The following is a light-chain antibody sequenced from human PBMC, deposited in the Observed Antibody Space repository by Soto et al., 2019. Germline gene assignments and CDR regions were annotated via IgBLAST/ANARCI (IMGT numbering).Light chain of an antibody. CDR3: QQYNNRWT. CDR1: QSVSNN. V-gene: IGKV3-15*01. Sequence: EIMMTQSPATLSVSPGERATLSCRASQSVSNNLAWYQKKPSQAPRLLIYGASTRTTGVPARFSGSGSGTEFNLTISSQQSEDFALYYCQQYNNRWTFGQGTRVEIK. J-gene: IGKJ1*01. CDR2: GAS.